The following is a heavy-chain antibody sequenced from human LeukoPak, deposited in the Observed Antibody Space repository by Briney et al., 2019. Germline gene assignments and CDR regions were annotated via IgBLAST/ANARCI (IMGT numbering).Heavy chain of an antibody. Sequence: ASVKVSCKASGYTFTGYYMHWVRQAPGRGLEWMGRINPNSGGTNYAQKFQGRVTMTRDTSISTAHMELSRLRSDDTAVYYCARSLGDSSGYSAFDYWGQGTLVTVSS. V-gene: IGHV1-2*06. J-gene: IGHJ4*02. CDR3: ARSLGDSSGYSAFDY. D-gene: IGHD3-22*01. CDR1: GYTFTGYY. CDR2: INPNSGGT.